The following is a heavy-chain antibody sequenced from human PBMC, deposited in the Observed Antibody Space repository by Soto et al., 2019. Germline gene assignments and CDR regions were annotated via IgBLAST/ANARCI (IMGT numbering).Heavy chain of an antibody. CDR3: ARIAAAGDNYYYYYGMDV. Sequence: GGSLRLSCAASVFTFSSYSMNWVRQAPGKGLEWVSSISSSSSYIYYADSVKGRFTISRDNAKNSLYLQMNSLRAEDTAVYYCARIAAAGDNYYYYYGMDVWGQGTTVTVSS. CDR1: VFTFSSYS. J-gene: IGHJ6*02. CDR2: ISSSSSYI. V-gene: IGHV3-21*01. D-gene: IGHD6-13*01.